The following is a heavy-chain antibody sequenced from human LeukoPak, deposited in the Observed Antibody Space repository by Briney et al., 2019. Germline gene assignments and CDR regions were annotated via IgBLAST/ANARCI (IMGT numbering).Heavy chain of an antibody. CDR2: INPNSGGT. CDR3: ARGLEYSSSSDDY. CDR1: GYTFTGYY. D-gene: IGHD6-6*01. V-gene: IGHV1-2*02. Sequence: ASVKVSCKASGYTFTGYYMHWVRQAPGQGLEWMGWINPNSGGTNYAQKFQGRVTMTRDTSISTAYMELSRLRSDDTAAYYCARGLEYSSSSDDYWGQGTLVTVSS. J-gene: IGHJ4*02.